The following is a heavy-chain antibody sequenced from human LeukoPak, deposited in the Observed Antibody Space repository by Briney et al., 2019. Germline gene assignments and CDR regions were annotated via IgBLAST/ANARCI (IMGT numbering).Heavy chain of an antibody. J-gene: IGHJ4*02. Sequence: PSETLSLTCAVYGGSFSGYYWSWIRQPPGKGLEWIGEINHSGSTNYNPSLKSRVTISVDTSKNQFSLKLSSVTAADTAVYYCARGLLTKPSDYWGQGTLVTVSS. CDR2: INHSGST. D-gene: IGHD3-9*01. CDR1: GGSFSGYY. CDR3: ARGLLTKPSDY. V-gene: IGHV4-34*01.